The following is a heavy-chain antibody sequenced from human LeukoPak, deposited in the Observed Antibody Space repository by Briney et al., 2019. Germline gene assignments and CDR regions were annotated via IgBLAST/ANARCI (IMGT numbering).Heavy chain of an antibody. D-gene: IGHD2-2*01. CDR2: ISRDSNYI. Sequence: GGSLRLSCAASGFTFSSYTMHWVRQAPGKGLEWVSSISRDSNYIYYADSVKGRFTISRDNAKNSLYLQMNSLRAEDTAVYYCARNDAAATTDYWGQGTLVTVSS. CDR1: GFTFSSYT. V-gene: IGHV3-21*01. J-gene: IGHJ4*02. CDR3: ARNDAAATTDY.